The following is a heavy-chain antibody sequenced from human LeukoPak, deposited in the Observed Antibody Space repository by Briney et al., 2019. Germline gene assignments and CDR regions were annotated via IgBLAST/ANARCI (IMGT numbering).Heavy chain of an antibody. V-gene: IGHV3-33*01. CDR2: NWSDCITK. Sequence: GGSLRLSCAASGFTFSNYGMHWVRQAPGKGLEWVTVNWSDCITKYYADSVKGRFTISRNNYRNVLYLQMNSLRAEDTAVYYCARQFYLRRNWNYAFDSWGQGTLVTVSS. J-gene: IGHJ4*02. CDR1: GFTFSNYG. CDR3: ARQFYLRRNWNYAFDS. D-gene: IGHD1-7*01.